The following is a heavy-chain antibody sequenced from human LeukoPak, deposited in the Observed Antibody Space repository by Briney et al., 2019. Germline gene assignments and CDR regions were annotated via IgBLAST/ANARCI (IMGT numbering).Heavy chain of an antibody. CDR2: IIPIFGTA. J-gene: IGHJ6*03. V-gene: IGHV1-69*13. D-gene: IGHD4-23*01. CDR3: AHALNGYGGQNYYYYYMDV. CDR1: GGTFSGYA. Sequence: SVKVSCKASGGTFSGYAISWVRQAPGQGLEWMGGIIPIFGTANYAQKFQGRVTITADESTSTAYMELSSLRSEDTAVYYCAHALNGYGGQNYYYYYMDVWGKGTTVTVSS.